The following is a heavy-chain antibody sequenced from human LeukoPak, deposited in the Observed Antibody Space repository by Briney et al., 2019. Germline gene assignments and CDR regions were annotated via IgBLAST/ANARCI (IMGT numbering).Heavy chain of an antibody. CDR3: AKNPLGYCSGGSCFRLLPYYFDY. V-gene: IGHV3-30-3*02. CDR1: AFTFSSYA. D-gene: IGHD2-15*01. CDR2: ISYDGSNK. J-gene: IGHJ4*02. Sequence: GGSLRLSCAASAFTFSSYAMHWVRQAPGKGLEWVAVISYDGSNKYYADSVKGRFTISRDNSKNTLYLQMNSLRAEDTAVYYCAKNPLGYCSGGSCFRLLPYYFDYWGQGTLVTVSS.